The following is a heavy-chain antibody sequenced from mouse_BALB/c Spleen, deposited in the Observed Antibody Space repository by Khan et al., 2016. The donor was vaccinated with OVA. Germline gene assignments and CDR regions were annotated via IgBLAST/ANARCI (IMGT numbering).Heavy chain of an antibody. CDR2: INTYTREP. J-gene: IGHJ2*01. V-gene: IGHV9-3-1*01. Sequence: QIQLVQSGPELKKPGETVKISCKASGYTFTNYVMNWVKQSPGKGLKWMGWINTYTREPTYADDFKGRLAFSLETSASTAYLQINSLKNADTATYFWPRFHGGYWGQGTTLTVSS. CDR3: PRFHGGY. CDR1: GYTFTNYV.